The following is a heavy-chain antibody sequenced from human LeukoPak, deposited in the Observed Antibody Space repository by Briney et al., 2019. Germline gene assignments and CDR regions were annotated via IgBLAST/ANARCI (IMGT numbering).Heavy chain of an antibody. CDR2: IKQDGSEK. CDR1: GFTFSSYW. Sequence: QPGGSLRLSCAASGFTFSSYWMSWVRQAPGKGLEWVANIKQDGSEKYYVDSVKGRFTISRDSAKNSLYLQMNSLRAEDTAVYYCARGRRYSYGPGDYWGQGTLVTVSS. CDR3: ARGRRYSYGPGDY. D-gene: IGHD5-18*01. V-gene: IGHV3-7*01. J-gene: IGHJ4*02.